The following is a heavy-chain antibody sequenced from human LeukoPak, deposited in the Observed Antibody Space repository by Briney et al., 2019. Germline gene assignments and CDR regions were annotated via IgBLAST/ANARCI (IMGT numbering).Heavy chain of an antibody. CDR3: ARVKKYSSGWLNAFDI. V-gene: IGHV3-20*04. CDR1: GFTFDDYG. CDR2: INWSGGST. Sequence: GGSLRLSCAASGFTFDDYGMSWVRQAPGKGLEWVSGINWSGGSTGYTDSVKGRFTISRDNAKNSLYLQMNSLRAEDTALYYCARVKKYSSGWLNAFDIWGQGTMVTVSS. J-gene: IGHJ3*02. D-gene: IGHD6-19*01.